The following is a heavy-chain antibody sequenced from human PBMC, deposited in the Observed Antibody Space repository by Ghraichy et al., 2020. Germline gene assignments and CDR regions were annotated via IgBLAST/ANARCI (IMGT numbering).Heavy chain of an antibody. CDR2: IYYSGST. V-gene: IGHV4-39*01. Sequence: SETLSLTCTVSGGSISSSSYYWGWIRQPPGKGLEWIGSIYYSGSTYYNPSLKSRVTISVDTSKNQFSLKLSSVTAADTAVYYCARQEDYGSGSYSYFDYWGQGTLVTVSS. J-gene: IGHJ4*02. D-gene: IGHD3-10*01. CDR3: ARQEDYGSGSYSYFDY. CDR1: GGSISSSSYY.